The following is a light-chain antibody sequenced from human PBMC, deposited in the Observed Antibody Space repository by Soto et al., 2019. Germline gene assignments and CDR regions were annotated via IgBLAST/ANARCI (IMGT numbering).Light chain of an antibody. V-gene: IGKV1-33*01. CDR1: QDISNY. CDR3: QQYDNLPLT. Sequence: DIQMTQSPSSLSASVGDRVTITCQASQDISNYLNWYQQKPGKAPKLLIYDASNLETGVPSRFSGSGSGTDFTFSISSLHPECIATYYCQQYDNLPLTFGGGTKVEIK. CDR2: DAS. J-gene: IGKJ4*01.